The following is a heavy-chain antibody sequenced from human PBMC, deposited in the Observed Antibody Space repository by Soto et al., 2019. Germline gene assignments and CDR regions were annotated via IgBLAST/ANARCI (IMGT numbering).Heavy chain of an antibody. CDR2: INPSGGST. Sequence: ASVKVSCKASGYTFTSYYMHWVRQAPGQGLEWMGIINPSGGSTSYAQKFQGRVTMTRDTSTSTAYMELRSLRSDDTAVYYCAREEESGIAARSYYYYGMDVWGQGTTVTVSS. D-gene: IGHD6-6*01. V-gene: IGHV1-46*01. J-gene: IGHJ6*02. CDR3: AREEESGIAARSYYYYGMDV. CDR1: GYTFTSYY.